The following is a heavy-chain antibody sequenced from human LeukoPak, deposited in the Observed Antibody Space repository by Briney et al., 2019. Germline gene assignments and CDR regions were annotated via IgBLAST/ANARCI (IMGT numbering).Heavy chain of an antibody. CDR2: ISGSGGST. J-gene: IGHJ4*02. D-gene: IGHD6-19*01. Sequence: PGGSLRLSCAASGFTFSSYAMSWVRRAPGKGLEWVSAISGSGGSTYYADSVKGRFTISRDNSKNTLYLQMNSLRAEDTAVYYCAKCLSSGWYHVQYYFDYWGQGTLVTVSS. V-gene: IGHV3-23*01. CDR1: GFTFSSYA. CDR3: AKCLSSGWYHVQYYFDY.